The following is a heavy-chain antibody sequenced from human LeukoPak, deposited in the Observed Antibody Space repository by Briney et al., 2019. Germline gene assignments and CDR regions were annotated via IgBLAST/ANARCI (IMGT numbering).Heavy chain of an antibody. J-gene: IGHJ4*02. CDR2: MNPNSGNT. V-gene: IGHV1-8*02. Sequence: GASVKVSCKASGYTFTGYYMHWVRQAPGQGLEWMGWMNPNSGNTGYAQKFQGRVTMTRNTSISTAYMELSSLRSEDTAVYYCARTQIAVAGTLDYWGQGTLVTVSS. CDR1: GYTFTGYY. D-gene: IGHD6-19*01. CDR3: ARTQIAVAGTLDY.